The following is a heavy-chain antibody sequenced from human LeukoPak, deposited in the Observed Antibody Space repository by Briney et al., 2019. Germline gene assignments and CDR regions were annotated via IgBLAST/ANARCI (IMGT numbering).Heavy chain of an antibody. V-gene: IGHV3-23*01. Sequence: GGSLRLSCAASGFTFSSYAMSWVRQAPGKGLEWVSTISGSGGSIWYADSVKGRFTISRDNSKNTVYLQMNSLRVEDTALYYCVRSLDYWGQGTLVTVSS. CDR3: VRSLDY. J-gene: IGHJ4*02. CDR1: GFTFSSYA. CDR2: ISGSGGSI.